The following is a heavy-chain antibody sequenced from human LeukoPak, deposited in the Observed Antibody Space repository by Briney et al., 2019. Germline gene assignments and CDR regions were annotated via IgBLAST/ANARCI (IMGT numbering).Heavy chain of an antibody. V-gene: IGHV3-49*03. J-gene: IGHJ4*02. CDR2: IRSKAYGGTT. Sequence: GSPRLSCAASGFTFGDYAMSWFRQTPGKGLEWVGFIRSKAYGGTTEYAASVKGRFTISRDDSKSIAYQQMNSLKTEDTAVYYCTRGAKRDPFDYWGQGTLVTVSS. CDR3: TRGAKRDPFDY. CDR1: GFTFGDYA.